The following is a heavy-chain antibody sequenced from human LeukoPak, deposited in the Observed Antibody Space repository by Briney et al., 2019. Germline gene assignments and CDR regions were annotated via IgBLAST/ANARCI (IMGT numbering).Heavy chain of an antibody. D-gene: IGHD3-22*01. CDR1: GFTVSTNY. V-gene: IGHV3-66*01. Sequence: PGRSLRLSCAASGFTVSTNYMSWVRQAPGKGLEWVSIIYGGGSTFYAGSVKGRFTISRDISKNTLLLQMNSLRAEDTAVYYCARDSYYDSSGILFHNYWGQGTLVTVSS. CDR2: IYGGGST. CDR3: ARDSYYDSSGILFHNY. J-gene: IGHJ4*02.